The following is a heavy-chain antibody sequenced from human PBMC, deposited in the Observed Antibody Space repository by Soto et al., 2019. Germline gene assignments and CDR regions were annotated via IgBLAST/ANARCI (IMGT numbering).Heavy chain of an antibody. CDR1: GYTFTSYG. V-gene: IGHV1-18*01. D-gene: IGHD2-2*01. CDR3: ARYIVVVPAAMEYNWFDP. CDR2: ISAYNGNT. Sequence: ASVKVSCKASGYTFTSYGINWVRQAPGQGLEWMGWISAYNGNTNYAQKLQGRVTMTTDTSTSTAYMELRSLRSDDTAVYYCARYIVVVPAAMEYNWFDPWGQGTLVNVSS. J-gene: IGHJ5*02.